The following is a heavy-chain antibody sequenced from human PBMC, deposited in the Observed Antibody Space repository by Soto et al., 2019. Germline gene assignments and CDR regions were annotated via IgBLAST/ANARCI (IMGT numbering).Heavy chain of an antibody. CDR1: GFTFSSYG. V-gene: IGHV3-33*01. J-gene: IGHJ6*02. CDR3: AGDRHYYDSSGGMDV. Sequence: GGSLRLSCAASGFTFSSYGMHWVRQAPGKGLEWVAVIWYDGSNKYYADSVKGRFTISRDNSKNTLYLQMNSLRAEDTAVYYCAGDRHYYDSSGGMDVWGQGTTVTVSS. D-gene: IGHD3-22*01. CDR2: IWYDGSNK.